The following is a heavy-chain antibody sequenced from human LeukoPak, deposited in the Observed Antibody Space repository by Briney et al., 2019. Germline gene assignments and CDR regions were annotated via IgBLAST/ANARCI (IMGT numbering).Heavy chain of an antibody. Sequence: SETLSLTCTVSGGSIISSTYYWGWIRQPPGKGLEWIGTLYYSGITYYNPSLKSRVTISVDTSKKQFSLRLSSVTAADTAMYYCARLGGGYYRYFDYWGQGTLVTVSS. V-gene: IGHV4-39*07. D-gene: IGHD3-22*01. CDR2: LYYSGIT. CDR1: GGSIISSTYY. J-gene: IGHJ4*02. CDR3: ARLGGGYYRYFDY.